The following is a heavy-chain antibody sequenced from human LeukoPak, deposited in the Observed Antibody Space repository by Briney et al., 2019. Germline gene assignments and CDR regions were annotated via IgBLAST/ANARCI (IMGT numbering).Heavy chain of an antibody. CDR1: GFTVSSNY. J-gene: IGHJ4*02. CDR3: ARVYTTMGLDY. D-gene: IGHD5-18*01. V-gene: IGHV3-53*01. Sequence: PGGSLRLPCAASGFTVSSNYMSWVRQAPGKGPEWVSVIYSGGSTYYADSVKGRFTIPRDNSKNTLYLQMNSLRAEDTAVYYCARVYTTMGLDYWGQGTLVTVSS. CDR2: IYSGGST.